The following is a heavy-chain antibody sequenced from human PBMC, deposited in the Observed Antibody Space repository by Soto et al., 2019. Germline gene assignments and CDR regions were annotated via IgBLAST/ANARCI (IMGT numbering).Heavy chain of an antibody. J-gene: IGHJ6*02. CDR3: ARDHDTAIGYYYYGMDV. V-gene: IGHV3-7*05. D-gene: IGHD5-18*01. CDR1: GFTFSSYW. CDR2: IKQDGSEK. Sequence: GGSLRLSCAASGFTFSSYWMSWVRQAPGKGLEWVANIKQDGSEKYYVDSVKGRFTISRDNAKNSLYLQMNSLRAEDTAVYYCARDHDTAIGYYYYGMDVWGQGTTVTVSS.